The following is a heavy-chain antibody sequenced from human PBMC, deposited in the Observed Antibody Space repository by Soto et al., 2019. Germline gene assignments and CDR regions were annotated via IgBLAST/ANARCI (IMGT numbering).Heavy chain of an antibody. CDR3: ARQNRIAVAGTSGY. V-gene: IGHV1-8*01. D-gene: IGHD6-19*01. CDR2: MNPNSGNT. Sequence: QVQLVQSGAEVKKPGASVKVSCKASGYTFTSYDINWVRQATGQGLEWMGWMNPNSGNTGYAHKLQGRVTMTRNTSILTGYMELRSVRSEDTAVYYCARQNRIAVAGTSGYWGQGTLVTVSS. J-gene: IGHJ4*02. CDR1: GYTFTSYD.